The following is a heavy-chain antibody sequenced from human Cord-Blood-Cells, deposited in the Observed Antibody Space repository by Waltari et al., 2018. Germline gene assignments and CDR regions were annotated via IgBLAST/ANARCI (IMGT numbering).Heavy chain of an antibody. Sequence: QVQLVQSGAEVKKPGASVKVSCKASGYTFTGYYMHWVRQAPGQGLEGMGWINPNSGGTNYAQKCQGRVTRTRDTSISTAYMELSRLRSDDTAVYYCVKLAARPLHFDYWGQGTLVTVSS. D-gene: IGHD6-6*01. CDR1: GYTFTGYY. V-gene: IGHV1-2*02. CDR2: INPNSGGT. CDR3: VKLAARPLHFDY. J-gene: IGHJ4*02.